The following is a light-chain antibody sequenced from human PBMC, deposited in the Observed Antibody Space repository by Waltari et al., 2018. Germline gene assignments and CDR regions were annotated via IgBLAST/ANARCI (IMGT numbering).Light chain of an antibody. CDR1: SSYVGRYDL. V-gene: IGLV2-23*02. CDR2: DVN. Sequence: QSALTQPAAVSGSPGQSVTIPRTGSSSYVGRYDLVSWYQQHPGNAPKLVISDVNKRPSGVSDRFSGSKSGDTASLTISGLHFEDEADYYCCSYAGNYIWVFGGGTRLTVL. J-gene: IGLJ3*02. CDR3: CSYAGNYIWV.